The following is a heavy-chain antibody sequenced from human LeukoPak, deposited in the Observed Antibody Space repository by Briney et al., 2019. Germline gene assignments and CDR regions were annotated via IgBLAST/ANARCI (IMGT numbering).Heavy chain of an antibody. D-gene: IGHD3-22*01. CDR3: AKSRSSGYYLLDAFDI. Sequence: GGSLRLSCAASGFTFSSYAMSWVRQAPGKGLEWVSAISGSGGSTYYADSVKGRFTISRDNSKNTLYLQMNSLRAEDTAVYYCAKSRSSGYYLLDAFDIWGQGTMVTVSS. CDR2: ISGSGGST. J-gene: IGHJ3*02. V-gene: IGHV3-23*01. CDR1: GFTFSSYA.